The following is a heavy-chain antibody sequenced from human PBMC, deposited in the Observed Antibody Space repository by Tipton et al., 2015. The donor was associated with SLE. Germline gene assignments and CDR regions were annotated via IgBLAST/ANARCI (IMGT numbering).Heavy chain of an antibody. J-gene: IGHJ3*02. CDR2: IYSAA. D-gene: IGHD3-3*01. CDR1: GFTFSSYA. Sequence: SLRLSCAASGFTFSSYAMSWVRQAPGKGLEWVSIIYSAAYYADSVKGRFTISRDNSKNTLYLQMNSLRAEDTAVYYCARTRDYDFWGHRLPEAFDIWGQGTKVTVSS. V-gene: IGHV3-23*03. CDR3: ARTRDYDFWGHRLPEAFDI.